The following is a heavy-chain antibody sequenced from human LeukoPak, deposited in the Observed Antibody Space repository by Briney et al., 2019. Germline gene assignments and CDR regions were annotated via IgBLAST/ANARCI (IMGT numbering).Heavy chain of an antibody. CDR2: IYYSGST. V-gene: IGHV4-59*01. J-gene: IGHJ6*04. D-gene: IGHD6-6*01. Sequence: SXXLCLTCTVSGGSISSNYWNWIRQPPGKGLEWIAYIYYSGSTKHKPSLKRRVTISVDTSKNQFSLNLSSVTAADTAVYYCARDLSSSSSMDVWGKGTTVTVSS. CDR1: GGSISSNY. CDR3: ARDLSSSSSMDV.